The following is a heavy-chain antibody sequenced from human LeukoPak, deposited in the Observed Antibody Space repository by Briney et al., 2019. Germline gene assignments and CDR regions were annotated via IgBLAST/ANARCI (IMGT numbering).Heavy chain of an antibody. J-gene: IGHJ6*02. V-gene: IGHV3-20*04. D-gene: IGHD3-10*01. CDR1: GSTFDDYG. CDR2: INWNGGST. Sequence: PGGSLRLSCAASGSTFDDYGMSWVRQAPGKGLEWVSGINWNGGSTGYADSVKGRFTISRDNAKNSLYLQMNSLRAEDTAVYYCAKEVYGSGSYRIGYGMDVWGQGTTVTVSS. CDR3: AKEVYGSGSYRIGYGMDV.